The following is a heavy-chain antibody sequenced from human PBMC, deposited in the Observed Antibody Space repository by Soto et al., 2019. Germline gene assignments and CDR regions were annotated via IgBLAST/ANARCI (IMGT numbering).Heavy chain of an antibody. Sequence: GGSLRLSCAASGFTFSSYGMHWVRQAPGKGLEWVAVISYDGSNKYYADSVKGRFTISRDNSKNTLYLQMNSLRAEDTAVYYCAKLYGDYVSSASNAFDIWGQGTMVTVSS. J-gene: IGHJ3*02. CDR3: AKLYGDYVSSASNAFDI. CDR1: GFTFSSYG. D-gene: IGHD4-17*01. V-gene: IGHV3-30*18. CDR2: ISYDGSNK.